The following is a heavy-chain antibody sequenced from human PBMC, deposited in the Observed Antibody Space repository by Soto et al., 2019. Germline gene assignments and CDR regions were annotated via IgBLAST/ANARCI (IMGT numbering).Heavy chain of an antibody. CDR3: ASNPPGSYHDSSGYPEYYFDY. Sequence: SETLSLTCTVSGGSISSGGYYWSWIRQHPGKGLEWIGYIYYSGSTYYNPSLKSRVTISVDTSKNQFSLKLSSVTAADTAVYYCASNPPGSYHDSSGYPEYYFDYWGQGTLVAVSS. CDR1: GGSISSGGYY. CDR2: IYYSGST. J-gene: IGHJ4*02. D-gene: IGHD3-22*01. V-gene: IGHV4-31*03.